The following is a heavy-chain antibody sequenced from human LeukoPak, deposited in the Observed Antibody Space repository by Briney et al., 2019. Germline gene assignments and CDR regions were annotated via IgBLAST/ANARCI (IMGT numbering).Heavy chain of an antibody. V-gene: IGHV3-7*01. J-gene: IGHJ3*02. CDR2: IKQDGSEK. CDR3: ARSHQWLVRDAFDI. D-gene: IGHD6-19*01. CDR1: GFTFSSYW. Sequence: GGSLRLSCAASGFTFSSYWMRWVRQAPGKGLEWVANIKQDGSEKYYVDSVKGRFTISRDNAKNSLYLQMNSLRAEDTAVYYCARSHQWLVRDAFDIWGQGTMVTVSS.